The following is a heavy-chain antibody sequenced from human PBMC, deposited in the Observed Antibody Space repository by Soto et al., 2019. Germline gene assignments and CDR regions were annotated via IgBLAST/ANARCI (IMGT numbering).Heavy chain of an antibody. CDR2: ISSNGGTT. J-gene: IGHJ4*02. Sequence: EVQLAESGGGMVQPGGSLRLSCVASGFTFSSYDMHWVRQAPGKGLEYVSSISSNGGTTYYGNSVKGRFTMSGDNSKNTLYLQMGSLRAEDMAVYYCVSRVSGNYDYWGQGTLVTVSS. D-gene: IGHD1-7*01. V-gene: IGHV3-64*01. CDR1: GFTFSSYD. CDR3: VSRVSGNYDY.